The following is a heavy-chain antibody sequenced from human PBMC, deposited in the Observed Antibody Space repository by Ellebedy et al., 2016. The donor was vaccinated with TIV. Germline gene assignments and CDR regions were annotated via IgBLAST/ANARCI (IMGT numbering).Heavy chain of an antibody. CDR1: GFTFSSYA. CDR2: ISGSGGST. CDR3: AKSPGITMIVVVTWYFDL. Sequence: GESLKISCAASGFTFSSYAMSWVRQAPGKGLEWVSAISGSGGSTYYADSVKGRFTISRDNSKNTLYLQMNSLRAEDTAVYYCAKSPGITMIVVVTWYFDLWGRGTLVTVSS. D-gene: IGHD3-22*01. J-gene: IGHJ2*01. V-gene: IGHV3-23*01.